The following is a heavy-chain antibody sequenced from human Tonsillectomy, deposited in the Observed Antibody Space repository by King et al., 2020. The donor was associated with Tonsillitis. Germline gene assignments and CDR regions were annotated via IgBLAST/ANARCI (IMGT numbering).Heavy chain of an antibody. CDR2: INHSGST. Sequence: VQLQQWGAGLLKPSETLSLTCAVYGGSFSGYYWSWIRQPPGKGLEWIGEINHSGSTNYNPSLKSRVTISVDTSKNQFSLKLSSVTAADTAVYYCARGVVRFLEWETSEPWFDPWGQGTLVTVSS. V-gene: IGHV4-34*01. CDR3: ARGVVRFLEWETSEPWFDP. J-gene: IGHJ5*02. CDR1: GGSFSGYY. D-gene: IGHD3-3*01.